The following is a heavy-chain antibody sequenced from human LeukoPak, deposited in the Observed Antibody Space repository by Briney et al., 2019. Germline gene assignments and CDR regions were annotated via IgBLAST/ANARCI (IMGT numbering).Heavy chain of an antibody. CDR1: GFTFSSYW. J-gene: IGHJ3*02. CDR2: IKQDGSEK. D-gene: IGHD4-23*01. V-gene: IGHV3-7*01. CDR3: ARGYTVVPGAFDI. Sequence: PGGSLRLSCAASGFTFSSYWMSWVRQAPGKGLEWVANIKQDGSEKYYVDSVKGRFTISRDNAKNSLYLQMNSLRAEDTAVYYCARGYTVVPGAFDIWGQGTMVTVSS.